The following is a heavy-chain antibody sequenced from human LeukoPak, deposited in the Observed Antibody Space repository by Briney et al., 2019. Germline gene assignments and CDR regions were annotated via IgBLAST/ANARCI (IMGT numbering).Heavy chain of an antibody. J-gene: IGHJ4*02. CDR2: ISGSGGST. D-gene: IGHD6-13*01. CDR1: GFTFSSYA. CDR3: AKDHYGGQQRVLCSDY. V-gene: IGHV3-23*01. Sequence: PGGSLRLSCAASGFTFSSYAMSWVRQAPGKGLEWVSAISGSGGSTYYADSVKGRFTISRDNSKNTLYLQRNSLRAEDTAVYYCAKDHYGGQQRVLCSDYWGQGTLVTVSS.